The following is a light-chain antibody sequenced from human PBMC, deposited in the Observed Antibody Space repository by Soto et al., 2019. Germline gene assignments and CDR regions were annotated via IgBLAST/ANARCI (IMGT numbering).Light chain of an antibody. Sequence: QSVLTQPASVSGSPGQSITISCTGTSSDVGSYNLVSWYQQHPGKAPKLMIYAGSKRPSGVSNRFSGSKSGNTASLTISGLQAEDEADYYCCSYAGSSTGYVFGTGTKLTVL. CDR2: AGS. CDR1: SSDVGSYNL. V-gene: IGLV2-23*01. J-gene: IGLJ1*01. CDR3: CSYAGSSTGYV.